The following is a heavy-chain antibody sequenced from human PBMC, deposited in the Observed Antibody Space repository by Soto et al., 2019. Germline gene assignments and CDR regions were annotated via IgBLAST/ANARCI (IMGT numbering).Heavy chain of an antibody. V-gene: IGHV3-33*05. J-gene: IGHJ4*02. CDR2: TSYDGSNN. Sequence: QVQLVESGGGVVQPGTSLRLSCVGSGFTFRSYVIHWVRQAPGKALEWVALTSYDGSNNFYGDSVKGRFTISRHNSRNTVELQMHSLRFEDTVLYYCARWGTTGGLHVWGQGTLVSVSS. CDR3: ARWGTTGGLHV. CDR1: GFTFRSYV. D-gene: IGHD3-16*01.